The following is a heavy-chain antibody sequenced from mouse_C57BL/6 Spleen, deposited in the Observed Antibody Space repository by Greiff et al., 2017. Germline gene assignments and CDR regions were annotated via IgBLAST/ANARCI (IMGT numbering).Heavy chain of an antibody. Sequence: VKVVESGPGLVQPSQSLSITCTVSGFSLTSYGVHWVRQSPGKGLEWLGVIWSGGSTDYNAAFISRLSISKDNSKSQVFFKMNSLQADDTAIYYCARNRMSNYYAMDYWGQGTSVTVSS. CDR1: GFSLTSYG. CDR2: IWSGGST. J-gene: IGHJ4*01. V-gene: IGHV2-2*01. CDR3: ARNRMSNYYAMDY. D-gene: IGHD5-1*01.